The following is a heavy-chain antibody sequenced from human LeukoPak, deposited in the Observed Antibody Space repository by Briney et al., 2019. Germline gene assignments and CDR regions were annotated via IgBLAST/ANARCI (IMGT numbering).Heavy chain of an antibody. Sequence: PSETLSLTCTVSGDSISSGSYYWSWIRQPAGKGLEWIGRIYSSGSTNYNPSLKSRVTISVDTSKNQFSLKLSSVTAADTAVYYCARAKIDDYVWGSYKSIFDYWGQGTLVTVSS. J-gene: IGHJ4*02. CDR2: IYSSGST. D-gene: IGHD3-16*01. CDR1: GDSISSGSYY. V-gene: IGHV4-61*02. CDR3: ARAKIDDYVWGSYKSIFDY.